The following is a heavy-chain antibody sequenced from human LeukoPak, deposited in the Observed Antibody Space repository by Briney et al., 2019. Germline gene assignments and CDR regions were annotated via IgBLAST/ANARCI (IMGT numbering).Heavy chain of an antibody. CDR2: IRYDGSSQ. Sequence: GGSLRLSCAASGFTLSSYAMSWVRQAPGKGLEWVAFIRYDGSSQRYTDSVKGRFTISRDNSKNTVYLQMNSLRAEDTAVYYCAKRRDVAAGGSGAFDYWGQGSLVTVSS. D-gene: IGHD6-13*01. V-gene: IGHV3-30*02. CDR3: AKRRDVAAGGSGAFDY. J-gene: IGHJ4*02. CDR1: GFTLSSYA.